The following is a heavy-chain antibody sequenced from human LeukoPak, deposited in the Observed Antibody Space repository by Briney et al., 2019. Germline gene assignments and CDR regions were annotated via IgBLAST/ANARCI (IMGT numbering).Heavy chain of an antibody. D-gene: IGHD3-10*01. CDR2: IYYSGST. Sequence: PSETLSLTCTVSGGSISSYYWSWIRQPPGKGLEWIGYIYYSGSTNYNPSLKSRVTISVDTSKNQFSLKLSSVTAADTAVYYCARGERRIRGTYIDYWGQGTLVTVSS. V-gene: IGHV4-59*01. CDR1: GGSISSYY. J-gene: IGHJ4*02. CDR3: ARGERRIRGTYIDY.